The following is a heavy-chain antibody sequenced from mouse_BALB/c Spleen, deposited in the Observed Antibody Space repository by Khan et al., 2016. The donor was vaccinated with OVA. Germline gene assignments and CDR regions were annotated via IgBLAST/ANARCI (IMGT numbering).Heavy chain of an antibody. V-gene: IGHV1-7*01. CDR2: INPRXGYT. CDR1: GYTFSNYW. CDR3: ARDRSDY. J-gene: IGHJ2*01. Sequence: QVQLKESGAELAKPGASVKMSCKASGYTFSNYWIHWVKQRPGQGLEWIGYINPRXGYTYYNQTFNDKATLTTDKSSSTAYMQLSSLTSEDSAVYYCARDRSDYWGQGTTLTVSS.